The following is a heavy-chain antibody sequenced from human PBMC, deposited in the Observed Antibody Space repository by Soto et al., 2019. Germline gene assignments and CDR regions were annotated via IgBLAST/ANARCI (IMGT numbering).Heavy chain of an antibody. CDR1: GGTVSSGGYY. CDR3: AMDGNYRYFDA. Sequence: SETLSLTCTVSGGTVSSGGYYWSWIRQPPGKGLEWIGYISSRGSANYNPSLKSRVTISVDTSKNQFSLKLTSVTAADTAVYYCAMDGNYRYFDARGQRSLFTLAX. J-gene: IGHJ4*02. V-gene: IGHV4-61*08. D-gene: IGHD1-7*01. CDR2: ISSRGSA.